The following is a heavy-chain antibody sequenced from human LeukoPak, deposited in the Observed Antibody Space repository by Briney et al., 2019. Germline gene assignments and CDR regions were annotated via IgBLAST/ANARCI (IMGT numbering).Heavy chain of an antibody. CDR1: GFTVSSNY. V-gene: IGHV3-53*05. Sequence: GGSLRLSCAASGFTVSSNYMSWVRQAPGKGLEWVSVIYSGGSTYYADSVKGRFTISRDNSKNTLYLQMNSLRAEDTAVYYCARGPYSSSWYGEGSFDYWGQGTLVTVSS. D-gene: IGHD6-13*01. CDR3: ARGPYSSSWYGEGSFDY. J-gene: IGHJ4*02. CDR2: IYSGGST.